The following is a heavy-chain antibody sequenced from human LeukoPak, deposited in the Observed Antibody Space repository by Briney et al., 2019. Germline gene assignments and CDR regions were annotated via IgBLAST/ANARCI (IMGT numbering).Heavy chain of an antibody. J-gene: IGHJ4*02. CDR2: IRSKANNYAT. V-gene: IGHV3-73*01. D-gene: IGHD6-19*01. Sequence: PGGSLRLSCAASGFTFSGSAIHWVRQASGKGLEWLGRIRSKANNYATTYGASVEGRFTISRDDSKNTLYLQMNSLKAEDTAVYYCAKSLDSSSGWYGPDSWGQGTLVTVSS. CDR3: AKSLDSSSGWYGPDS. CDR1: GFTFSGSA.